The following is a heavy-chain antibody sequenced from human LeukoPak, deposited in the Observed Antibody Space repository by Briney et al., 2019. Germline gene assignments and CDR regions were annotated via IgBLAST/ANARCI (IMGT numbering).Heavy chain of an antibody. V-gene: IGHV1-8*01. Sequence: ASVKVSCKASGYTFTSYDINWVRQATGQGLEWMGWMNPNSGNTGYAQKFQGRVTMTRNTSISTAYMELSSLRSEDTAVYYCARVMRGIAATNGGNWFDPWGQGTLVTVSS. D-gene: IGHD6-13*01. J-gene: IGHJ5*02. CDR2: MNPNSGNT. CDR3: ARVMRGIAATNGGNWFDP. CDR1: GYTFTSYD.